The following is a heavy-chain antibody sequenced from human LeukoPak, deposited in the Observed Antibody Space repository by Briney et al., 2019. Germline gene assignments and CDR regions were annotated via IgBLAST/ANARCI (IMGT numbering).Heavy chain of an antibody. Sequence: PGGSLRLSCAASGVTFSNYWMQWGRQAPGKGLEWVANIKTEGGEQYYADSVKGRFTISRDNAKNSLYLQMDSLRDEDTAVYYCARAPRTAALYWGQGTLVTVSS. CDR3: ARAPRTAALY. D-gene: IGHD6-13*01. V-gene: IGHV3-7*01. CDR2: IKTEGGEQ. CDR1: GVTFSNYW. J-gene: IGHJ4*02.